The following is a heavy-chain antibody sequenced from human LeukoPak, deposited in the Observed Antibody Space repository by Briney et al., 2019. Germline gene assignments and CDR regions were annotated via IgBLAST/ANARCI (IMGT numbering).Heavy chain of an antibody. CDR3: ARVYIDAFDI. J-gene: IGHJ3*02. CDR1: GFTVSSNY. V-gene: IGHV3-53*01. Sequence: PGGSLRLSCAASGFTVSSNYMSWVRQAPGKGLEWVSVLYSGGNTYYADSVKGRFTISRDNSKNTLYLQMNSLRAEDTAVYYCARVYIDAFDIWGQGTMVTVSS. CDR2: LYSGGNT.